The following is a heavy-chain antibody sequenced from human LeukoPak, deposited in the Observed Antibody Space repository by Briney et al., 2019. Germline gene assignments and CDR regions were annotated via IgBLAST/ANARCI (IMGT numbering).Heavy chain of an antibody. CDR1: GFSFKSYE. D-gene: IGHD6-19*01. CDR3: ARVGNGPVARNYYYYGMDV. V-gene: IGHV3-48*03. CDR2: ISSSGNSI. J-gene: IGHJ6*02. Sequence: PGGSLRLSCAASGFSFKSYEMTWVRQAPGKGLEWVSYISSSGNSIHYADSVKGRFTISRDSAKSSLYLQMNSLRGEDTALYYCARVGNGPVARNYYYYGMDVWGQGTTVTVSS.